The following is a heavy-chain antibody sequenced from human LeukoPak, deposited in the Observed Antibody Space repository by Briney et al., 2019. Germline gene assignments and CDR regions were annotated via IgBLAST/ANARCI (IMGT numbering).Heavy chain of an antibody. CDR3: AMRGSSSSGWRWSPYYFDY. V-gene: IGHV1-69-2*01. J-gene: IGHJ4*02. D-gene: IGHD6-19*01. CDR1: GYTFTDYY. Sequence: ASVKVSCKVSGYTFTDYYMHWVQQAPGKGLEWMGLVDPEDGETIYAEKFQGRVTITADTSTDTAYMELSSLRSEDTAVYYCAMRGSSSSGWRWSPYYFDYWGQGTLVTVSS. CDR2: VDPEDGET.